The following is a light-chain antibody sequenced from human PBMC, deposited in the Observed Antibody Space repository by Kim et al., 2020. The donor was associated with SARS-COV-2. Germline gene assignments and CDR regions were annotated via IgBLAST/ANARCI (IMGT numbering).Light chain of an antibody. J-gene: IGKJ3*01. CDR2: AAS. CDR1: QGISSS. V-gene: IGKV1-9*01. Sequence: DIQLTQSPSFLSASVGDRVIITCRASQGISSSLAWYQQKPGKVPKLLIFAASVLQSGVPSRFSGSGSGTEFTLTISSLQSEDFATYYCQQLNSYSFTFGPRTTVDIK. CDR3: QQLNSYSFT.